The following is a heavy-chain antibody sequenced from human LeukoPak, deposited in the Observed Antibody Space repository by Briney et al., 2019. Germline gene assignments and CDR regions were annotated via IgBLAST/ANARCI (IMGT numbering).Heavy chain of an antibody. CDR1: GGTFSNYA. V-gene: IGHV1-18*01. J-gene: IGHJ4*02. Sequence: ASVKVSCKASGGTFSNYAISWVRQAPGQGLEWMGWISAYNGNTNYAQKLQGRVTMTTDTSTSTAYMELRSLRSDDTAVYYCARSIAAADFDYWGQGTLVTVSS. CDR2: ISAYNGNT. D-gene: IGHD6-13*01. CDR3: ARSIAAADFDY.